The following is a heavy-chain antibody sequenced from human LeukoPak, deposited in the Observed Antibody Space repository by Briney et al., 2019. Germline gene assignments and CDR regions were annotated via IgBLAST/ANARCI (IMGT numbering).Heavy chain of an antibody. CDR3: ARGAQDDPYYYGSGSRIGYYFDY. CDR2: IGGSSRST. CDR1: GFTFHNNG. D-gene: IGHD3-10*01. J-gene: IGHJ4*02. Sequence: PGGSLRLSCAASGFTFHNNGMSWVRQAPGKGLEWVSAIGGSSRSTYHAESVKGRFTISRDNSKNSLYLQMNSLRAEDTAVYYCARGAQDDPYYYGSGSRIGYYFDYWGQGTLVTVSS. V-gene: IGHV3-23*01.